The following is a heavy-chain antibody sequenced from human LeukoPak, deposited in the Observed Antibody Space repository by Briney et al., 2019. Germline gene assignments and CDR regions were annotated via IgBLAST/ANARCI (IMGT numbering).Heavy chain of an antibody. J-gene: IGHJ4*01. CDR2: IASDGSST. CDR1: GFTFSSYS. Sequence: GGSLRLSCAASGFTFSSYSMNWVRHAPGKGLVWVSRIASDGSSTTYADSVKGRFSISRDNAKNTLYLQMNSLRVEDTAVYYCARGRPHGNDYWGQEPWSPSPQ. CDR3: ARGRPHGNDY. D-gene: IGHD4-23*01. V-gene: IGHV3-74*01.